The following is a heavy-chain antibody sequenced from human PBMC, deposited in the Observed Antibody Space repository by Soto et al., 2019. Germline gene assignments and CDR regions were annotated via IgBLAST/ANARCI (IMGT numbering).Heavy chain of an antibody. Sequence: SETLSLTCTVSGGSISSYYWSWIRQPPGKGLEWIGYIYYSASTNYNPSLKSRVTISVDTSKNQFSLKLSSVTAADTAVYYCARARSSSSNFRFDPWGQGTLVTVSS. CDR3: ARARSSSSNFRFDP. D-gene: IGHD6-13*01. J-gene: IGHJ5*02. V-gene: IGHV4-59*01. CDR2: IYYSAST. CDR1: GGSISSYY.